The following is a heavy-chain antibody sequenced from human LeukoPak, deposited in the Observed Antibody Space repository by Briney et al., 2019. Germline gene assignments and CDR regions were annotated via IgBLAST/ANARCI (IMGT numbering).Heavy chain of an antibody. Sequence: GGSLRLSCAASGFTFSSYGMSWVRQAPGKGLEWVSAISGSGGSTYYADSVKGRFTISGDNSKNTLYLQMNSLRAEDTAVYYCAKDGGYCGRGSCRHFDYWGQGTLVTVSS. J-gene: IGHJ4*02. CDR2: ISGSGGST. CDR3: AKDGGYCGRGSCRHFDY. V-gene: IGHV3-23*01. D-gene: IGHD2-15*01. CDR1: GFTFSSYG.